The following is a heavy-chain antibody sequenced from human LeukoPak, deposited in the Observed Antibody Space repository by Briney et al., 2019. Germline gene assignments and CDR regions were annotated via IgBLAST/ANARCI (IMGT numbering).Heavy chain of an antibody. V-gene: IGHV4-39*01. CDR3: ARQPYYYDPIDY. CDR2: IYYSGST. J-gene: IGHJ4*02. D-gene: IGHD3-22*01. Sequence: SSETLSLTCTVSGGSISSSSYYWGWIRQPPGKGLEWIGSIYYSGSTYYNPSLKSRVTISVDTSKNQFSLKLSSVTAADTAVYYCARQPYYYDPIDYWGQGTLVTVSS. CDR1: GGSISSSSYY.